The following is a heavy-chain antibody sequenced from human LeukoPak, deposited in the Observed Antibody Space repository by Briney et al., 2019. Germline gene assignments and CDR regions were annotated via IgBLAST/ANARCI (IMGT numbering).Heavy chain of an antibody. CDR3: ARHRMAAADDAFEI. J-gene: IGHJ3*02. D-gene: IGHD6-13*01. Sequence: PSETLSLTCTVSGGSISTSSYYWGWIRQPPGKGLEWIGTIYYSGSTYYNPSLKSRVTISVDTSKNLFSLKLSSVTAADTALYYCARHRMAAADDAFEIWGQGTMVTVSS. V-gene: IGHV4-39*01. CDR2: IYYSGST. CDR1: GGSISTSSYY.